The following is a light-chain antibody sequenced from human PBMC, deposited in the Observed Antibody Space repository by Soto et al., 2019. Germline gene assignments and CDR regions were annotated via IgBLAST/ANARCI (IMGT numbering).Light chain of an antibody. Sequence: EIVMTQSPATLSLSPGERATLSYRASQSVSSSYLSWYQQKPGQAPRLLIYGASTRDTGIPARFSGSGSGTDFTLTISRLQPEDFEVYYCQQRYNWPITFGQGTRLEIK. CDR2: GAS. CDR3: QQRYNWPIT. CDR1: QSVSSSY. V-gene: IGKV3D-7*01. J-gene: IGKJ5*01.